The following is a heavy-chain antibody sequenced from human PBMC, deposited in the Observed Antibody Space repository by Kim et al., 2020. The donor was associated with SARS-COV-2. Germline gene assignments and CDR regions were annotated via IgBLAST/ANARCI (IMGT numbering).Heavy chain of an antibody. J-gene: IGHJ6*02. CDR2: INHSGST. CDR3: ARLIRGQLYYLYYYYGMDV. Sequence: SETLSLTCAVYGGSFSGYYWSWIRQPPGKGLEWIGEINHSGSTNYNPSLKSRVTISVDTSKNQFSLKLSSVTAADTAVYYCARLIRGQLYYLYYYYGMDVRGQGLTVTVPS. V-gene: IGHV4-34*01. D-gene: IGHD2-8*01. CDR1: GGSFSGYY.